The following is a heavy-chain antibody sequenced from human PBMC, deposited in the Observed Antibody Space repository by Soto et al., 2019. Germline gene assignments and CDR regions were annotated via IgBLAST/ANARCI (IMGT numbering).Heavy chain of an antibody. Sequence: TLSLTCTVSGCSISSGNYYWSWIRQHPGKGLEWIAYMSYSGTTYYNPSLKTRVIISLDTSTNQFSLKLSSVTAADTAVYFCARYCSGGTCQYAFDIWGQGPMVTVSS. J-gene: IGHJ3*02. CDR3: ARYCSGGTCQYAFDI. V-gene: IGHV4-31*03. D-gene: IGHD2-15*01. CDR1: GCSISSGNYY. CDR2: MSYSGTT.